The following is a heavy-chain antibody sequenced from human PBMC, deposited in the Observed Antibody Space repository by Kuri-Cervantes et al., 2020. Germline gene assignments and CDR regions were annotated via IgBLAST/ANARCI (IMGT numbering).Heavy chain of an antibody. Sequence: ASVKVSCKVSGYTLTELSMHWVRQATGQGLEWMGWMNPNSGNTGYAQKFQGRVTMTRDTSTSTVYMELSSLRSEDTAVYYCARARIQLRASDYWGQGTLVTVSS. CDR3: ARARIQLRASDY. CDR2: MNPNSGNT. V-gene: IGHV1-8*01. J-gene: IGHJ4*02. CDR1: GYTLTELS. D-gene: IGHD5-18*01.